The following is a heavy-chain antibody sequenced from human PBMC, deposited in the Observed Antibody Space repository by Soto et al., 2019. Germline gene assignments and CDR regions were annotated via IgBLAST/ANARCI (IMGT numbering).Heavy chain of an antibody. Sequence: GGSLRLSCAASGFTFSSYGMHWVRQAPGKGLEWVAVISYDGSNKYYADSVKGRFTISADTSKSQISLKLTSVTVADTAVYYCARLNWDVDHWGQGTLVTVSS. J-gene: IGHJ4*02. V-gene: IGHV3-30*03. CDR1: GFTFSSYG. D-gene: IGHD1-1*01. CDR2: ISYDGSNK. CDR3: ARLNWDVDH.